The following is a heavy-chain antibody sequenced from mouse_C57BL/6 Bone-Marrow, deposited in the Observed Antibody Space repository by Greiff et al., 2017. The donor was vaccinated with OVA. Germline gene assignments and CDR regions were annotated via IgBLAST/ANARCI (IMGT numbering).Heavy chain of an antibody. CDR1: GYTFTSYW. CDR3: ASITTVVSY. CDR2: IDPSASYT. Sequence: QVQLKQPGAELVQPGASVKLSCKASGYTFTSYWMQWVKQRPGQGLEWIGEIDPSASYTNYNQKFKGKATLTVDTSSSTAYMQLSSLTSEDAAVYYCASITTVVSYWGQGTTLTVSS. J-gene: IGHJ2*01. V-gene: IGHV1-50*01. D-gene: IGHD1-1*01.